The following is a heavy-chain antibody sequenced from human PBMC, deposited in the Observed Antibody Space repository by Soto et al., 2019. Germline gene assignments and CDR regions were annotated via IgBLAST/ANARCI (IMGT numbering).Heavy chain of an antibody. V-gene: IGHV4-59*01. J-gene: IGHJ6*02. CDR3: ASPWELLPLDYYYYGMDV. CDR1: GGSIISYY. Sequence: TGPGGSIISYYWICIRQPPGKGLEWIGYIYYSSSNNYNPSHTRRVTISVDTSKDQFSRTVSSLLCEDTAVYYGASPWELLPLDYYYYGMDVWGQGTTVTVSS. CDR2: IYYSSSN. D-gene: IGHD1-26*01.